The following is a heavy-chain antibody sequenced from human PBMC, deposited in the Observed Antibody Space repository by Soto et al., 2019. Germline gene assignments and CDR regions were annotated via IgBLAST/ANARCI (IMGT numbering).Heavy chain of an antibody. CDR2: IIPIFGTA. CDR1: GGTFSSYA. D-gene: IGHD3-16*02. CDR3: ARSGRYDYVWGSYRPNFDY. V-gene: IGHV1-69*01. J-gene: IGHJ4*02. Sequence: QVQLVQSGAEVKKPGSSVKVSCKASGGTFSSYAISWVRQAPGQGLEWMGGIIPIFGTANYAQKFQGRVTITADESTSTAYMKLSSLRSEDTAVYYCARSGRYDYVWGSYRPNFDYWGQGTLVTVSS.